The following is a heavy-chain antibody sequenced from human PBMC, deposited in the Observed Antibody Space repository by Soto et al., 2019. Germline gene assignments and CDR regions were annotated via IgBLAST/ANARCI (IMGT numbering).Heavy chain of an antibody. D-gene: IGHD3-16*01. Sequence: ASVKVSCKASGYTFSGFDINCLRQSSGQGPEWMGWMNAKSGDTFFAQRFQGKFNMTWDTSLSTAYMEVGSLTSDDTAMYYCARGNPFNYAGFDVWGQGTTVTVSS. CDR3: ARGNPFNYAGFDV. CDR2: MNAKSGDT. V-gene: IGHV1-8*01. J-gene: IGHJ6*02. CDR1: GYTFSGFD.